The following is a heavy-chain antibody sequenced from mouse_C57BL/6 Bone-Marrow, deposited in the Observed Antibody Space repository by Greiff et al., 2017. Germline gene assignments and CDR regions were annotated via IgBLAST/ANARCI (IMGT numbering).Heavy chain of an antibody. J-gene: IGHJ2*01. CDR1: GYAFTNYL. D-gene: IGHD1-1*01. Sequence: VQLQQSGAELVRPGTSVKVSCKASGYAFTNYLIEWVKQRPGQGLEWIGVINPGSGNTYYNEKFKGKATLTADKSSSTAYMELRSLTSEDSAVYFCADYGSSWGDDWGQGTTLTVSS. CDR2: INPGSGNT. V-gene: IGHV1-54*01. CDR3: ADYGSSWGDD.